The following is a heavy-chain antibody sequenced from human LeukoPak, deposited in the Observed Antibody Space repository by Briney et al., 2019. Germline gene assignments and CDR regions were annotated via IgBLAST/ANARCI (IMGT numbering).Heavy chain of an antibody. J-gene: IGHJ4*02. CDR1: GFTFSSHW. D-gene: IGHD3-22*01. Sequence: GGSLRLSCEASGFTFSSHWMHWVRQAPGKGLEWVAVIWYDGSNKYYADSVKGRFTISRDNSKNTLYLQMNSLRAEDTAVYYCARELSPVVKYYFDDWGQGTLVTVSS. CDR3: ARELSPVVKYYFDD. V-gene: IGHV3-33*08. CDR2: IWYDGSNK.